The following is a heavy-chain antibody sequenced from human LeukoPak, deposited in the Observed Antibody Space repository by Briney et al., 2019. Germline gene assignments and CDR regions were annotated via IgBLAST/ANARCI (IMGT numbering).Heavy chain of an antibody. Sequence: GGSLRLSCAASGFTFSSYWMSWVRQAPGKGLEWVANIKQDGSEKYYVDSVKGRFTISRDNAKNSLYLQMNSLRAEDTTVYYCARAGSYYRSDAFDIWGQGTMVTVSS. CDR2: IKQDGSEK. J-gene: IGHJ3*02. CDR3: ARAGSYYRSDAFDI. CDR1: GFTFSSYW. D-gene: IGHD1-26*01. V-gene: IGHV3-7*01.